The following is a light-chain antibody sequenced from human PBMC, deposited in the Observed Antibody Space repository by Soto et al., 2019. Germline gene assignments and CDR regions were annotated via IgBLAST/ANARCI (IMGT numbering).Light chain of an antibody. CDR1: SSDVGGYNY. J-gene: IGLJ1*01. CDR3: GSYTTSSTLFV. Sequence: QSALTQPASVSGSPGQPITISCTGTSSDVGGYNYVSWYQQHPGKAPKVMIYDVSNRPSGVSNRFSGSKSGNTASLTISGLQAEDEGIYDRGSYTTSSTLFVFGTGTKLP. V-gene: IGLV2-14*01. CDR2: DVS.